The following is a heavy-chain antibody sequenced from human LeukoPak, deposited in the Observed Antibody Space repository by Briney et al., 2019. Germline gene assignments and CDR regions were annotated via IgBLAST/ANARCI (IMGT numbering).Heavy chain of an antibody. J-gene: IGHJ4*02. Sequence: SETLSLTCTVSGGSISSYYWSWIRQPAGKGLEWIGRIYTSGSTNYNPSLKSRVTMSVDTSKYQFSLKLSSVTAADTAVYYCARDGDLVATMGHPYYFDYWGQGTLVTVSS. D-gene: IGHD5-12*01. CDR1: GGSISSYY. CDR2: IYTSGST. CDR3: ARDGDLVATMGHPYYFDY. V-gene: IGHV4-4*07.